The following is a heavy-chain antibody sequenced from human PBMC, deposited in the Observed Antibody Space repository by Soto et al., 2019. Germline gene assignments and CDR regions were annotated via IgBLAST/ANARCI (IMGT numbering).Heavy chain of an antibody. V-gene: IGHV5-51*01. CDR1: GYSLTSYW. J-gene: IGHJ6*02. CDR3: ARRAPSRSGAYYGMAV. Sequence: PGESLKIYCKGSGYSLTSYWIGWVRQMPGKGLEWMGIIYPDDSDTRYSPSFQGQVTISAAKSINTAYLHWSSLKASDTAMYYCARRAPSRSGAYYGMAVWGHGTMVTVSS. CDR2: IYPDDSDT. D-gene: IGHD6-25*01.